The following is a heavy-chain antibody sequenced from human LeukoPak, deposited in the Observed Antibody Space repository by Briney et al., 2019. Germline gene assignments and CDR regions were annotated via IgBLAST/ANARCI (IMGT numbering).Heavy chain of an antibody. V-gene: IGHV4-4*02. CDR1: GGSISSSNW. D-gene: IGHD1-26*01. J-gene: IGHJ4*02. CDR2: IYHSGST. Sequence: PSGTLSLTCAVSGGSISSSNWWSWVRQPPGKGLEWIGEIYHSGSTNYNPSLKSRVTISVDKSKNQFSLKLSFVTAADTAVYYCAREIGRQWPYYFDYRGQGTLVTVSS. CDR3: AREIGRQWPYYFDY.